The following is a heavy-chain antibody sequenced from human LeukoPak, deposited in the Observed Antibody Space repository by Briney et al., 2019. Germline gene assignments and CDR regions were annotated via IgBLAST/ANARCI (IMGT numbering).Heavy chain of an antibody. Sequence: ASVTVSCKASGYTFTGYYIHWVRQAPGQGLEWMGWIYPYSGDTNYAQNFQGRVTMTRDTSISTAYMELSSLKSDDTAVYYCARDPIGFYDYFDYWGQGTLVTVSS. D-gene: IGHD3-22*01. J-gene: IGHJ4*02. CDR3: ARDPIGFYDYFDY. CDR2: IYPYSGDT. V-gene: IGHV1-2*02. CDR1: GYTFTGYY.